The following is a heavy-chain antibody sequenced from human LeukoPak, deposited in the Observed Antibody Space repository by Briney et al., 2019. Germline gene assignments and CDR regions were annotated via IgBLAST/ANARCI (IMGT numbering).Heavy chain of an antibody. J-gene: IGHJ3*02. CDR2: IIPIFGTA. V-gene: IGHV1-69*06. Sequence: AAVKVSCKASGGTFSSYAISWVRPAPGQGLEWMGRIIPIFGTANYAQKFQGRVTLTADKSTSTAYMELSSLRSEDTAVYYCATEGVGLTDAFDIWGQGTMVTVSS. CDR3: ATEGVGLTDAFDI. D-gene: IGHD1-14*01. CDR1: GGTFSSYA.